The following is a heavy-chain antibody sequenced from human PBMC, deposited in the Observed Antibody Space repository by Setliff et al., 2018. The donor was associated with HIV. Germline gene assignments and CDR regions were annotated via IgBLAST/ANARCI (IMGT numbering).Heavy chain of an antibody. CDR2: INPSGGST. V-gene: IGHV1-46*01. CDR3: ARDISPSGSYHKWYAFDI. CDR1: GYTFTSYY. J-gene: IGHJ3*02. D-gene: IGHD1-26*01. Sequence: ASVKVSCKASGYTFTSYYIHWVRQAPGQGLEWMGIINPSGGSTSYAQKFQGRVTMTRDTSTSTVYMELSSLRSEDTAVYYCARDISPSGSYHKWYAFDIWGQGTMVTVSS.